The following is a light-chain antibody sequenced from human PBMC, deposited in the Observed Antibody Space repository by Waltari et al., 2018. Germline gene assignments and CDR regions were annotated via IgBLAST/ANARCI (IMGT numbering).Light chain of an antibody. CDR2: HAS. CDR3: QKYESLPAT. Sequence: EIVLTQSPCTLSLSPGVRATLSCRASQSIGIYLAWYQQRPGQAPSLLMYHASSRATGIPDRFSGSGSGTDFSLTISRLDPEDFAVYYCQKYESLPATFGQGTKVEIK. J-gene: IGKJ1*01. V-gene: IGKV3-20*01. CDR1: QSIGIY.